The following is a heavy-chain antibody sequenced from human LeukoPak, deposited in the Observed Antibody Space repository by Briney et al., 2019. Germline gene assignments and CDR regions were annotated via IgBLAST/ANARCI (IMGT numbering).Heavy chain of an antibody. Sequence: PGGSLRLSCAASGFTFSSYGMHWVRQAPGKGLEWVAFIRYDGSNKYYADSVKGRFTISRDNSKNTLYLQMNSLRAEDTAIYYCARDPYSGTYYQYYYYYMDVWGKGTTVTVSS. CDR1: GFTFSSYG. CDR2: IRYDGSNK. D-gene: IGHD1-26*01. V-gene: IGHV3-30*02. J-gene: IGHJ6*03. CDR3: ARDPYSGTYYQYYYYYMDV.